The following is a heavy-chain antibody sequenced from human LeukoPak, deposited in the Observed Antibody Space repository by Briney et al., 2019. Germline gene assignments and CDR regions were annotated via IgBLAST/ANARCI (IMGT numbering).Heavy chain of an antibody. CDR2: ISGSGGST. Sequence: PGGSLRLSCAASGFTFSSHAVSWVRQAPGKGLEWVTAISGSGGSTYYADSVKGRFTISRDNSKNTLYLQMNSLRAEDTAVYYCAKAGETWTYFDYWGQGTLVTVSS. V-gene: IGHV3-23*01. D-gene: IGHD3-10*01. CDR3: AKAGETWTYFDY. J-gene: IGHJ4*02. CDR1: GFTFSSHA.